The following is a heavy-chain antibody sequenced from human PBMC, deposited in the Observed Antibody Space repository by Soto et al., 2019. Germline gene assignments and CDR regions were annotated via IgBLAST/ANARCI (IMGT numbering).Heavy chain of an antibody. V-gene: IGHV4-61*01. D-gene: IGHD2-8*02. CDR1: GGSVTSGSYH. CDR2: QTGST. J-gene: IGHJ4*02. CDR3: AVFKGGAGGNGY. Sequence: QVQLQESGPGLIKPSETLSLTCTVSGGSVTSGSYHWTWIRQPPGKGLEWIGQTGSTNYNPSLKSRITISVDPSKNQCSLSLSSVTAAATAVYYCAVFKGGAGGNGYWGQGTQVTVSS.